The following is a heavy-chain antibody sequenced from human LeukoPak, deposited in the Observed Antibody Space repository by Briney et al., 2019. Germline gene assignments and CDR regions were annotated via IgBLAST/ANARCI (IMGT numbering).Heavy chain of an antibody. D-gene: IGHD3-22*01. CDR1: GFTFSSYA. CDR3: AKRDYYDTSGYAPLFDN. J-gene: IGHJ4*02. Sequence: GGSLRLSCAASGFTFSSYAMSWVRQAPGKGLEWVSAISGSGGSTYYADSVKGRFTISRDNSKNTLYLQMNSLRAEDTAVYYCAKRDYYDTSGYAPLFDNWGQGTLVTVST. V-gene: IGHV3-23*01. CDR2: ISGSGGST.